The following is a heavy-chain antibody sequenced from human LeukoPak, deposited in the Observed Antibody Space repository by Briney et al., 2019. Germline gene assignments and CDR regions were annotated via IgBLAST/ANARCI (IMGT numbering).Heavy chain of an antibody. CDR2: ISSSSSYI. Sequence: PGGSLRLSCAASGFTFSSYGMHWVRQAPGKGLEWVSSISSSSSYIYYADSVKGRFTISRDNAKNSLYLQMNSLRAEDTAVYYCARERCSGGSCFYDYWGQGTLVTVSS. V-gene: IGHV3-21*01. CDR1: GFTFSSYG. D-gene: IGHD2-15*01. CDR3: ARERCSGGSCFYDY. J-gene: IGHJ4*02.